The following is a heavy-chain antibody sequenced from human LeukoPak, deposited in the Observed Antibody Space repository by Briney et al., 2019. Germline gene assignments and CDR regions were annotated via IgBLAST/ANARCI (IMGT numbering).Heavy chain of an antibody. CDR3: AKGIAAARTGASDV. Sequence: GSLRLSCAASGFTFSSYAMSWVRQAPGKGLEWVSAISGSGGSTYYADSVKGRFTISRDNSKNTLYLQMNSLRAEDTAVYYCAKGIAAARTGASDVWGQGTTVTVSS. CDR2: ISGSGGST. V-gene: IGHV3-23*01. J-gene: IGHJ6*02. D-gene: IGHD6-13*01. CDR1: GFTFSSYA.